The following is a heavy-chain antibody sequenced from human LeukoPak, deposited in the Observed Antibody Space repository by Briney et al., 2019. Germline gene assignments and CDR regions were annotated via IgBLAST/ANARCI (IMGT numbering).Heavy chain of an antibody. J-gene: IGHJ3*02. Sequence: ASVKVSCKTSGYTFTSYGITWVRQAPGQRLEWMGWISARNGNTRFGQNLQDRVTMTRDTSTSTVYMELSSLRSEDTAVYYCARDPGIASSGGIPFDIWGQGTMVTVSS. V-gene: IGHV1-18*01. D-gene: IGHD6-13*01. CDR2: ISARNGNT. CDR1: GYTFTSYG. CDR3: ARDPGIASSGGIPFDI.